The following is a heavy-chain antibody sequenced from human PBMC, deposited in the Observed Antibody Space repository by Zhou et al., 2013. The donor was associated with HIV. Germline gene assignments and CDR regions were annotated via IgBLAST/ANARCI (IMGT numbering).Heavy chain of an antibody. CDR2: FIPMFATT. V-gene: IGHV1-69*12. CDR1: GVTFSKNT. CDR3: ARVEGGGSAGDY. D-gene: IGHD3-16*01. Sequence: QVQLVQSGAEVKRPGSSVKVSCKASGVTFSKNTVSWVRQAPGQGLEWMGGFIPMFATTNYVQKFQGRVTITVDESTDTAFMEVTSLKSDDTAVYYCARVEGGGSAGDYWGQGTLVTVSS. J-gene: IGHJ4*02.